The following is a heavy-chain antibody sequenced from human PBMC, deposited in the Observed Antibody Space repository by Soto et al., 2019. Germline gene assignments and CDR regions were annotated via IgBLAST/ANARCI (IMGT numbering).Heavy chain of an antibody. V-gene: IGHV4-59*12. CDR2: IYYSGST. D-gene: IGHD6-13*01. CDR1: GGSISSYY. J-gene: IGHJ5*02. Sequence: SETLSLTCTVSGGSISSYYWSWIRQPPGKGLEWIGYIYYSGSTNYNPSLKSRVTISVDKSKNQFSLKLSSVTAADTAVYYCARGQAAAGTRWFDPWGQGTLVTVSS. CDR3: ARGQAAAGTRWFDP.